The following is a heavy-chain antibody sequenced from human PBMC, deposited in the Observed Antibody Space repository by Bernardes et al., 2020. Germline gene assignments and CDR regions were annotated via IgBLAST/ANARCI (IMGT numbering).Heavy chain of an antibody. CDR2: ISSTGSAI. CDR3: ARDGGRYYFDY. CDR1: EFTYS. Sequence: GGSLRLSCAASEFTYSMNWVRQAPGKGLEWVSYISSTGSAIYYADSVKGRFTVSRVNAKNSLYLQMNSLRPEDTAVYYCARDGGRYYFDYWGQGTLVTVSS. D-gene: IGHD3-16*01. V-gene: IGHV3-48*01. J-gene: IGHJ4*02.